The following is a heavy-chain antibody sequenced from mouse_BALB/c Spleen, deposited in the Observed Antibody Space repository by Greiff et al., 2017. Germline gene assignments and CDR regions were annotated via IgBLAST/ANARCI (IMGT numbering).Heavy chain of an antibody. V-gene: IGHV5-6-5*01. J-gene: IGHJ3*01. CDR3: ARGGGNVSFAY. Sequence: EVQGVESGGGLVKPGGSLKLSCAASGFTFSSYAMSWVRQTPEKRLEWVASISSGGSTYYPDSVKGRFTISRDNARNILYLQMSSLRSEDTAMYYCARGGGNVSFAYWGQGTLVTVSA. CDR2: ISSGGST. CDR1: GFTFSSYA. D-gene: IGHD2-1*01.